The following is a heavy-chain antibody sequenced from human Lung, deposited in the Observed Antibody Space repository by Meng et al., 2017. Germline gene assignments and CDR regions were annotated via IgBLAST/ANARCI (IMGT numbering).Heavy chain of an antibody. CDR3: ARAKYGENNWLDP. J-gene: IGHJ5*02. CDR1: GYTLTMYT. V-gene: IGHV7-4-1*02. D-gene: IGHD4/OR15-4a*01. Sequence: LVQSGSELKEPGASVKVSCKASGYTLTMYTVNWLRQAPGQGPEWMGWINTNTGNPTYAQAFTGRFVFSLDTSVDTAYLHISSLEAADTAVYYCARAKYGENNWLDPWGQGTLVTVSS. CDR2: INTNTGNP.